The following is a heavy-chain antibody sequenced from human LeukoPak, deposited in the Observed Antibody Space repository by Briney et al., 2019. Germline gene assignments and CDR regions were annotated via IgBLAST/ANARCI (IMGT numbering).Heavy chain of an antibody. Sequence: GGSLRLSCAASGFTFSTYNMNWVRQAPGKGLEWVSYIGRRSTALYYADSVKGRFTISRDNGKNSLYLQMNSLRVEDTAIYYCAKGTLVGTTDWFDSWGQGTLVTVSS. J-gene: IGHJ5*02. V-gene: IGHV3-48*01. CDR1: GFTFSTYN. CDR2: IGRRSTAL. D-gene: IGHD1-26*01. CDR3: AKGTLVGTTDWFDS.